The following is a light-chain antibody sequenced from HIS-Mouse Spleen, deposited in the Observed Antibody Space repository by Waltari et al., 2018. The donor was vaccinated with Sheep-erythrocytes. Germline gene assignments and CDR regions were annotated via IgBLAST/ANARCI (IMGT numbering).Light chain of an antibody. CDR3: CSYAGSSTLV. Sequence: QSALTQPASVSGSPGQSITISCTGTSSDVVSYNLVSWYQQHPGKAPKLMIYAGSKRPSRVSNRFSGSKSGNTASLTISGLQAEDEADYYCCSYAGSSTLVFGGGTKLTVL. CDR2: AGS. CDR1: SSDVVSYNL. J-gene: IGLJ2*01. V-gene: IGLV2-23*01.